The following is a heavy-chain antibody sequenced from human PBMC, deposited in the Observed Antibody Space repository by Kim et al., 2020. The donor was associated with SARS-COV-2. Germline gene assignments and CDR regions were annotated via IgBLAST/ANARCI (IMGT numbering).Heavy chain of an antibody. V-gene: IGHV3-7*03. Sequence: YVDTVNGRFTISGDNAKNSLYRQMNSLRAEESAVYYCAREPSDPIAHFDYWGQGTLVTVSS. J-gene: IGHJ4*02. D-gene: IGHD6-13*01. CDR3: AREPSDPIAHFDY.